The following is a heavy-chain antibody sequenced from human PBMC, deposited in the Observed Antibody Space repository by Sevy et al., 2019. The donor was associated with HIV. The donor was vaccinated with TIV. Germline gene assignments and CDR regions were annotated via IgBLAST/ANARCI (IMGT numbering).Heavy chain of an antibody. J-gene: IGHJ3*02. Sequence: SETLSLTCAVSGGSISSGIYSWNWIRQPPGKGLEWIGYIYHTGNTYYNPSLKSRVTISVDTSKNQFSLEMNSVTAADTAIYYCSSDGGTLTTPGAFDIWGQGTMVTVSS. CDR2: IYHTGNT. CDR1: GGSISSGIYS. V-gene: IGHV4-30-2*01. D-gene: IGHD4-17*01. CDR3: SSDGGTLTTPGAFDI.